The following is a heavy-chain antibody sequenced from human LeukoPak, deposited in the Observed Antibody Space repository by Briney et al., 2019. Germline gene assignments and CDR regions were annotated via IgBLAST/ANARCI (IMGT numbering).Heavy chain of an antibody. CDR2: IYDNGRT. J-gene: IGHJ4*02. CDR1: GDFVSSGGHF. Sequence: SETLSLTCIVSGDFVSSGGHFWSWIRQHPGKGLEWIGYIYDNGRTYYNPSLKSRLIMSQDTSKNHFSLNLSSVTAADTAVYYCARGGNYYHTLRFSFDFWGQGTLVTVSS. CDR3: ARGGNYYHTLRFSFDF. D-gene: IGHD3-10*01. V-gene: IGHV4-31*03.